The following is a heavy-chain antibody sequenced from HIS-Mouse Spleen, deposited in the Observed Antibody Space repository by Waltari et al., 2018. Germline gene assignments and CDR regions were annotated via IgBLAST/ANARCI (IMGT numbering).Heavy chain of an antibody. D-gene: IGHD6-13*01. CDR2: MNPNSGNT. J-gene: IGHJ6*02. V-gene: IGHV1-8*01. CDR3: ARAESSSSWYYYYYGMDV. Sequence: QVQLVQSGAEVKKPGASVKVSCKASGYTFTSYDINWVRQATGQGLEWMGWMNPNSGNTGYAQKFQGRVTMTRNTSISTAYMELSSLRSEDTAVYYCARAESSSSWYYYYYGMDVWGQGTTVTVSS. CDR1: GYTFTSYD.